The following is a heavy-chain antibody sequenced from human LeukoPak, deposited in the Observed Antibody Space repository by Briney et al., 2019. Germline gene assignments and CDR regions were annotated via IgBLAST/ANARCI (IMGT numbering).Heavy chain of an antibody. CDR1: GYSFTSYW. CDR3: ARHRGVVAPFDY. CDR2: IDPSDSYT. Sequence: GESLKISCKGPGYSFTSYWISWVRQMPGKGLEWMGRIDPSDSYTNYSPSFQGHVTISADKSISTAYLQWSSLKASDTAMYYCARHRGVVAPFDYWGQGTLVTVSS. D-gene: IGHD2-15*01. J-gene: IGHJ4*02. V-gene: IGHV5-10-1*01.